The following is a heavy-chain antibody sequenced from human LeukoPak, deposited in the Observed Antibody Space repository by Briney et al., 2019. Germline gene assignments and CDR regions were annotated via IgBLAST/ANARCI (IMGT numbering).Heavy chain of an antibody. CDR1: GYTFTSYG. V-gene: IGHV1-18*01. J-gene: IGHJ6*02. Sequence: PKASVKVSCKASGYTFTSYGISWVRQAPGQGLEWMGWISAYNGNTNYAQKLQGRVTMTTDTPTSTAYMELRSLRSDDTAVYYCASTDYYGSGSYLRAHYYYGMDVWGQGTTVTVSS. D-gene: IGHD3-10*01. CDR3: ASTDYYGSGSYLRAHYYYGMDV. CDR2: ISAYNGNT.